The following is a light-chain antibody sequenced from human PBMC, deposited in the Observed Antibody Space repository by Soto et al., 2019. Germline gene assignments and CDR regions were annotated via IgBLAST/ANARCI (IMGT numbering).Light chain of an antibody. CDR3: QQTHAVPLT. Sequence: DVQMTPSPSSLSASVGDRVTITCRASQPISNYLNWYQQKAGEAPKVLIFGASSLQSGVPSKFSGSGYGTDFTLIINNLHPDDFATYYCQQTHAVPLTFGQGTRL. CDR1: QPISNY. V-gene: IGKV1-39*01. J-gene: IGKJ5*01. CDR2: GAS.